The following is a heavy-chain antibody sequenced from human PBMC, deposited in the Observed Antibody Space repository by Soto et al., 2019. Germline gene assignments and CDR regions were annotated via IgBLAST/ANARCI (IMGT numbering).Heavy chain of an antibody. J-gene: IGHJ6*02. D-gene: IGHD2-8*01. V-gene: IGHV1-2*04. CDR2: INPKSGGT. Sequence: WASVKVSCKASGYSFTDYHIHWVRQAPGQGLEWLGRINPKSGGTSTAQKFQGWVTMTTDTSISTASMELTRLTSDDTAIYYCARGDSTDCSNGACSFFYNHDMDVWGQGTTVTAP. CDR3: ARGDSTDCSNGACSFFYNHDMDV. CDR1: GYSFTDYH.